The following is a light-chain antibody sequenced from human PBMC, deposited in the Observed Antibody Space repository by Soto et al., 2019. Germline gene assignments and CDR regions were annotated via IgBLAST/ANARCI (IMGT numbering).Light chain of an antibody. Sequence: QSVLTQPPSASGTPGQRVTMSCSGSGSNIGPNYVYWFQQFPGTAPKLLIYNNDQRPSGVPDRFSGSKSGTSACLDISGLRSEDEADYYCAAWDDSLSGRVFGGGTKLTVL. CDR2: NND. J-gene: IGLJ3*02. CDR1: GSNIGPNY. V-gene: IGLV1-47*02. CDR3: AAWDDSLSGRV.